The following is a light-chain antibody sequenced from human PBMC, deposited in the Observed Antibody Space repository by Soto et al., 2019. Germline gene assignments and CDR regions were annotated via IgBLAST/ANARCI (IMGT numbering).Light chain of an antibody. J-gene: IGKJ4*01. CDR3: HQCASSPLT. Sequence: IVLTQSPGTLSLSPGERAALSCRASQSVSSNYLAWYQQKPGQAPRLLIYGASSRATGIPDRFSGSGSGTDFTLTISRLEPEDFAVYYCHQCASSPLTFGGGTKVEIK. CDR2: GAS. V-gene: IGKV3-20*01. CDR1: QSVSSNY.